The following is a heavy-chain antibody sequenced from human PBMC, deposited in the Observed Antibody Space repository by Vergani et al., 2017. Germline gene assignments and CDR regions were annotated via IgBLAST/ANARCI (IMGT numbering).Heavy chain of an antibody. CDR1: GFTFSSYA. Sequence: EVQLLESGGGLVQPGGSLRLSCAASGFTFSSYAMSWVRQAPGKGLEWVSTISGSGGSTYYANFVKGRFTISRDNSKNTLSLQMNSLRAEDTAVYYCARVQGLYTGFDYWGQGTLVTVSS. CDR3: ARVQGLYTGFDY. D-gene: IGHD3-16*02. J-gene: IGHJ4*02. V-gene: IGHV3-23*01. CDR2: ISGSGGST.